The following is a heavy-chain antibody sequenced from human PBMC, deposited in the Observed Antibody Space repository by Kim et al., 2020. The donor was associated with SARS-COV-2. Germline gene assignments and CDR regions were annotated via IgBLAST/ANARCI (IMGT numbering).Heavy chain of an antibody. CDR2: ISYDGSNK. D-gene: IGHD3-22*01. CDR1: GFTFSSYG. Sequence: GGSLRLSCAASGFTFSSYGMHGVRQAPGKGLEWVAVISYDGSNKYYADSVKGRFTISRDNSKNTLYLQMNSLRAEDTAVYYCAKDQMYYYDSSGYYGYYYHGMDGSGQGTTVTVPS. V-gene: IGHV3-30*18. CDR3: AKDQMYYYDSSGYYGYYYHGMDG. J-gene: IGHJ6*02.